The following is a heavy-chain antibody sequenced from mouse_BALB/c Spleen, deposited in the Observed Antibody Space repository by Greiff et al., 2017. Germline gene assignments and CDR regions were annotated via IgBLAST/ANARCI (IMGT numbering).Heavy chain of an antibody. CDR1: GYSFTGYY. CDR2: INPYNGAT. CDR3: ARRYYGYLDY. V-gene: IGHV1-31*01. D-gene: IGHD1-1*01. J-gene: IGHJ2*01. Sequence: VQLQQSGPELVKPGASVKISCKASGYSFTGYYMHWVKQSHVKSLEWIGRINPYNGATSYNQNFKDKASLTVDKSSSTAYMELHSLTSEDSAVYYCARRYYGYLDYWGQGTTLTVSS.